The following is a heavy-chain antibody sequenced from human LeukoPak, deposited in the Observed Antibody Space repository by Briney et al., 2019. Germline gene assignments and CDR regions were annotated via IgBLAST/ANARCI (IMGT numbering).Heavy chain of an antibody. D-gene: IGHD2-2*01. V-gene: IGHV3-23*01. CDR3: AKGEVRFDY. CDR2: ISGGGGDT. CDR1: GFTFSSYG. Sequence: GGSLRLSCAASGFTFSSYGMSWVRQAPGRGLEWVSVISGGGGDTYYADSVKGRFSISRDNSKNTLYLQMNSLRAEDTAVYYCAKGEVRFDYWGQGTLVTVSS. J-gene: IGHJ4*02.